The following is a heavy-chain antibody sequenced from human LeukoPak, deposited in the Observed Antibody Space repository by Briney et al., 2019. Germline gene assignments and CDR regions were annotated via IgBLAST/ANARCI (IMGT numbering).Heavy chain of an antibody. CDR3: ARDFGY. J-gene: IGHJ4*02. Sequence: GGSLRLSCAASGFTFHSYAMNWLRQTPDRGLFWVAAISVDGSATNYADSVKGRFTISRDNSKNTLYLQMNNLRPDDTAVYYCARDFGYWGQGTLVTVSS. CDR1: GFTFHSYA. CDR2: ISVDGSAT. V-gene: IGHV3-30*04.